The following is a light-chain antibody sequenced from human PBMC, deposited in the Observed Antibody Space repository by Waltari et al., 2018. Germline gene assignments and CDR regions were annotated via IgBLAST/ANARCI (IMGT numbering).Light chain of an antibody. J-gene: IGKJ4*01. V-gene: IGKV3-11*01. CDR3: QQRYNWLALT. Sequence: EIVLTQSPVTLSLSPGDRATLSCRASQILSSFLAWYQQKHGQSPRHLIYDAANRPTGIPDRCSGSGSGTDFTLTISSLEPEDFAGYFFQQRYNWLALTFGGGTTVEIK. CDR1: QILSSF. CDR2: DAA.